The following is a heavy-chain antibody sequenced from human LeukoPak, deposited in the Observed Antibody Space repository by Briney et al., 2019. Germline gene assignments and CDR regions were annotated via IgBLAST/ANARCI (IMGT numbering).Heavy chain of an antibody. CDR1: GFTFSSYA. CDR3: AKDQLLWFGVITHYYYYGMDV. CDR2: ISGSGGST. D-gene: IGHD3-10*01. J-gene: IGHJ6*02. V-gene: IGHV3-23*01. Sequence: PGGSLRLSCAASGFTFSSYAMSWVRQAPGKGLEWVSAISGSGGSTYYADSVKGRFTISRDNSKNTLYLQMNSLRAEDTAVYYCAKDQLLWFGVITHYYYYGMDVWGQGTTVTVSS.